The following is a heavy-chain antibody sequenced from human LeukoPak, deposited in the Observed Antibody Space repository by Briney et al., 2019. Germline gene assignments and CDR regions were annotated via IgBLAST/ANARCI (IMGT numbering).Heavy chain of an antibody. V-gene: IGHV4-34*01. Sequence: SETLSLTCAVYGGFLSTYYWSWIRQPPGKGLEWIGEINHSGSTQYTPSLKSRVTISVDTSKNQFSLKMSSVTAADTAVYYCARGPDSGSYYAWFDPWGQGTLVTVSS. CDR1: GGFLSTYY. J-gene: IGHJ5*02. CDR2: INHSGST. D-gene: IGHD1-26*01. CDR3: ARGPDSGSYYAWFDP.